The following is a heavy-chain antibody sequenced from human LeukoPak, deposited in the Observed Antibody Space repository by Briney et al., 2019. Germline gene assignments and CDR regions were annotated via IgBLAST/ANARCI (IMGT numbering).Heavy chain of an antibody. CDR3: ARGPNSKYFDY. J-gene: IGHJ4*02. CDR1: GGSISSYY. CDR2: IFYSGST. V-gene: IGHV4-59*01. Sequence: PSETLSLTCTVSGGSISSYYWSWIRQPPGKGLEWIGYIFYSGSTNYNPSLKSRVTISVDTSKNQFSLKLTSVTAADTAVYYCARGPNSKYFDYWSQGTLVTVSS.